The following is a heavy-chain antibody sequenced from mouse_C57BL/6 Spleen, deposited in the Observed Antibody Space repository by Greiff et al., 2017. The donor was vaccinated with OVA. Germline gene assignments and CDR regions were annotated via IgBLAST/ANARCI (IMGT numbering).Heavy chain of an antibody. D-gene: IGHD4-1*01. J-gene: IGHJ3*01. Sequence: EVKLMESGPGLVKPSQSLSLTCSVTGYSITSGYYWNWIRQFPGNKLEWMGYISYDGSNNYNPSLKNRISITRDTSKNQFFLKLNSVTTEDTATYYCARETAFAYWGQGTLVTVSA. CDR2: ISYDGSN. CDR3: ARETAFAY. CDR1: GYSITSGYY. V-gene: IGHV3-6*01.